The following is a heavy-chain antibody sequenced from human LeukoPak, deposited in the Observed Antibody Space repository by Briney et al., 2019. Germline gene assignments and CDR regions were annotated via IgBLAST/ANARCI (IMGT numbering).Heavy chain of an antibody. Sequence: PSETLSLTCTVSGDSISSSPYYWGWIRQPPGKGLEWIGNIYNSGGTYYNPSLKSRFTILVDTSNNQFSLKLNSVTAADTAFYYCATSGGDWFDPWGQGTLVIVSS. V-gene: IGHV4-39*07. D-gene: IGHD3-10*01. J-gene: IGHJ5*02. CDR3: ATSGGDWFDP. CDR1: GDSISSSPYY. CDR2: IYNSGGT.